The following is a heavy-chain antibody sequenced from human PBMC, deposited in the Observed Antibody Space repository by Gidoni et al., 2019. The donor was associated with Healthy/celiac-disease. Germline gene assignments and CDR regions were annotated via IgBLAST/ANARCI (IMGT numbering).Heavy chain of an antibody. D-gene: IGHD6-19*01. V-gene: IGHV3-30*18. CDR1: GFTFSSYG. CDR2: ISYDGSNK. CDR3: AKDKRGQWLVVGYFDY. J-gene: IGHJ4*02. Sequence: QVQLVESGGGVVQPGRSLRLSCAASGFTFSSYGMHWVRQAPGKGLEWVAVISYDGSNKYYADSVKGRFTISRDNSKNTLYLQMNSLRAEDTAVYYCAKDKRGQWLVVGYFDYWGQGTLVTVSS.